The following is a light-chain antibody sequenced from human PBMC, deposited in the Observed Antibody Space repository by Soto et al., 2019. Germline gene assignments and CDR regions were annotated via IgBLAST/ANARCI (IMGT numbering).Light chain of an antibody. CDR3: CSYAGSSTWM. J-gene: IGLJ3*02. CDR2: EGS. CDR1: SSDVGSYNL. V-gene: IGLV2-23*01. Sequence: QSVLTQPASVSGSPGQSITISCTGTSSDVGSYNLVSWYQQHPGKAPKLMIFEGSKRPSGISNRFSGSKSGNTASLTISGLQAEDEADYYCCSYAGSSTWMFGAGTKLTVL.